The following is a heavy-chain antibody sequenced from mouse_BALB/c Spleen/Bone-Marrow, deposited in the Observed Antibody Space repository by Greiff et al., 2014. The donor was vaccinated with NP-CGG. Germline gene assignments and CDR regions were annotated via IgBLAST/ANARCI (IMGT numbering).Heavy chain of an antibody. CDR1: GFNIKDTF. Sequence: EVQLQQSGAKPVKPGASVKLSCTASGFNIKDTFMHWMKQRPEQGLEWNGRIDPANGITKYDPKFQGKATITTDTSSNTAYLQLSSLTSEDTAVYYCASSGNYEGGAMDYWGQGTSVTVSS. V-gene: IGHV14-3*02. CDR2: IDPANGIT. J-gene: IGHJ4*01. D-gene: IGHD2-1*01. CDR3: ASSGNYEGGAMDY.